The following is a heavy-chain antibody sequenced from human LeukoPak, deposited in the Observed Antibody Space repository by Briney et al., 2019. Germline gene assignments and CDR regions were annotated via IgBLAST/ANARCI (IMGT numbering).Heavy chain of an antibody. D-gene: IGHD2/OR15-2a*01. CDR3: TRVEYYYLDY. CDR1: GFTFGDYA. J-gene: IGHJ4*02. V-gene: IGHV3-49*04. CDR2: IRSKAYGGTT. Sequence: GGSLRLSCTASGFTFGDYAMSWVRQAPGKGLEWVGFIRSKAYGGTTEYAASVKGRFTISRDDSKSIAYLQMNSLKTEDTAVYYCTRVEYYYLDYWGQGTLVTVSS.